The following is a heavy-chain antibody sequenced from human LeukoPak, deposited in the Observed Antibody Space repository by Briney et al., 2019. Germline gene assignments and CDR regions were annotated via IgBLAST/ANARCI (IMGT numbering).Heavy chain of an antibody. V-gene: IGHV3-7*01. CDR2: IKQDGSEK. Sequence: QPGGSLRLSCAASGFTFSSYWMSWVRQAPGKGLEWVANIKQDGSEKYYVDSVKGRFTISRDNAKNSLYLQMNSLRAEDTAVYYCARDLATGGGSCPDYWGQGTLVTVSS. CDR3: ARDLATGGGSCPDY. D-gene: IGHD2-15*01. CDR1: GFTFSSYW. J-gene: IGHJ4*02.